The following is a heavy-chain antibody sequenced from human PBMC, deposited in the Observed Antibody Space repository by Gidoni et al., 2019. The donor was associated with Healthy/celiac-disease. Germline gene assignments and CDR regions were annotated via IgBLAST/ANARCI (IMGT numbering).Heavy chain of an antibody. V-gene: IGHV3-66*01. CDR3: ARERGWPGAFDI. J-gene: IGHJ3*02. D-gene: IGHD6-19*01. Sequence: EVQLLESGGGLVQPGGSLRLSCASSGFTVSSNYMSWVRQAPGKGLEWVSVIYSGGSTYYADSVKGRFTISRDNSKNTLYLKMNSLRAEDTAVYYCARERGWPGAFDIWGQGTMVTVSS. CDR1: GFTVSSNY. CDR2: IYSGGST.